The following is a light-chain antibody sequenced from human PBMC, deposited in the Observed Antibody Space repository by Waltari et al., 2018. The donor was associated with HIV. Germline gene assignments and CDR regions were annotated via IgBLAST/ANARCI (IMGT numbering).Light chain of an antibody. J-gene: IGLJ3*02. V-gene: IGLV1-47*01. Sequence: QSVMTQPPSASGTPGPRVTISCSGSSSNIGRNYVNWYQQLPGTTPKLLIYRNNQRPSGVPDRFSGSKSGTSASLAISGRRSEDEADYYCAAWDDSLSGSWVFGGGTQVTVL. CDR2: RNN. CDR3: AAWDDSLSGSWV. CDR1: SSNIGRNY.